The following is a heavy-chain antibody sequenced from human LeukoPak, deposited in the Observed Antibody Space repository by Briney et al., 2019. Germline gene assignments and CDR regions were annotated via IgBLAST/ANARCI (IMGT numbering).Heavy chain of an antibody. CDR1: GGSISSYY. CDR3: ARERSGSGSYYSPFDY. D-gene: IGHD3-10*01. J-gene: IGHJ4*02. V-gene: IGHV4-4*07. Sequence: SETLSLTCTVSGGSISSYYWSWIRQPAGKGLECIGRIYTSGSTNYNPSLESRVTMSVDTSKNQFSLKLSSVTAADTAIYYCARERSGSGSYYSPFDYWGQGTLVTVSS. CDR2: IYTSGST.